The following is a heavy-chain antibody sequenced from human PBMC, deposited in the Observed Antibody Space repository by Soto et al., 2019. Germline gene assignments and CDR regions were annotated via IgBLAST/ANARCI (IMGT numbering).Heavy chain of an antibody. CDR1: GDSIGTGGYY. J-gene: IGHJ4*02. D-gene: IGHD6-19*01. CDR3: ATNHDNISGRTPLLFDS. CDR2: IHYSGNT. Sequence: QVQLQESGPGLVKPSQTLSLTCTVSGDSIGTGGYYWDWIRQHPGKGPEWIGYIHYSGNTYYNPSIKSRLNLSLVTSKSQFSLHLCSVTAADTAVYYCATNHDNISGRTPLLFDSWGQGTLVNVSS. V-gene: IGHV4-31*03.